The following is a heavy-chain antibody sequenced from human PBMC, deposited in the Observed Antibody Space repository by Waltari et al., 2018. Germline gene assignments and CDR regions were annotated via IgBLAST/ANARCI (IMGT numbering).Heavy chain of an antibody. J-gene: IGHJ5*02. V-gene: IGHV4-38-2*02. D-gene: IGHD3-3*01. CDR2: IYHSGRT. CDR1: GYSISSGYY. Sequence: QVQLQESGPGLVKPSETLSLTCTVSGYSISSGYYWGWIRQPPGKGLEWIGSIYHSGRTYYNPSLKSRVNISVDTSKNQFSLKLSSVTAADTAVYYWARDRKNYDFWGGAGRFDPWGQGTLVTVSS. CDR3: ARDRKNYDFWGGAGRFDP.